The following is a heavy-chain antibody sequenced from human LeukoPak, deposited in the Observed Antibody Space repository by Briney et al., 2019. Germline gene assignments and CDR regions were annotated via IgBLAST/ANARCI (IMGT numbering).Heavy chain of an antibody. J-gene: IGHJ4*02. D-gene: IGHD3-10*01. CDR3: ARDTLGESYFDY. Sequence: GGSLRLSCAASGFTFSSYAMHWVRQAPGKGLEWVAVISYDGSNKYYADSVKGRFTISRDNSKNTLYLQMNSLRAEDTAVYYCARDTLGESYFDYWGQGTLVTVSS. CDR1: GFTFSSYA. CDR2: ISYDGSNK. V-gene: IGHV3-30-3*01.